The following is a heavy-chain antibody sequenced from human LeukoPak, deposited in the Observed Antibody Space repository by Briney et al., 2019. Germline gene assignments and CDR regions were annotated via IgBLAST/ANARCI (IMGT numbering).Heavy chain of an antibody. J-gene: IGHJ6*03. Sequence: PGGSLRLSCAASGFTFSTYSMNWVRQTPGKGLEWVSSIGSVSSYIYYADSVKGRFTISRDNAKNSLYLQMNNLRAEDTAVYYCARELQHLAPWGYYYYMDVWGKGTTVTVSS. V-gene: IGHV3-21*01. CDR3: ARELQHLAPWGYYYYMDV. CDR2: IGSVSSYI. CDR1: GFTFSTYS. D-gene: IGHD6-13*01.